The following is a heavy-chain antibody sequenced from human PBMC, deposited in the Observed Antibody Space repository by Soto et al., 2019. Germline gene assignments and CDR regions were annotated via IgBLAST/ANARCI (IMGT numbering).Heavy chain of an antibody. CDR2: ISSSSSYI. Sequence: GGSLRLSCAASGFTFSSYSMNWVRQAPGEGLEWVSSISSSSSYIYYADSVKGRFTISRDNAKNSLYLQMNSLRAEDTAVYYCARDKAFTWYYYDRAPWFDPWGQGTLVTVSS. V-gene: IGHV3-21*01. CDR3: ARDKAFTWYYYDRAPWFDP. J-gene: IGHJ5*02. CDR1: GFTFSSYS. D-gene: IGHD3-22*01.